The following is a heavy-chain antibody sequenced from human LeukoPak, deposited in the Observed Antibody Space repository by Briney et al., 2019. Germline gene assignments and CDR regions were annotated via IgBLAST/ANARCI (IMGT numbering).Heavy chain of an antibody. V-gene: IGHV1-18*01. D-gene: IGHD3-10*02. CDR2: ISAYNGNT. Sequence: ASVKVSCKASGGTFSSYGISWVRQAPGQGLEWMGWISAYNGNTNYAQKLQGRVTMTTDTSTSTAYMELRSLRSDDTAVYYCARLFGELLEPYYFDYWGQGTLVTVSS. J-gene: IGHJ4*02. CDR3: ARLFGELLEPYYFDY. CDR1: GGTFSSYG.